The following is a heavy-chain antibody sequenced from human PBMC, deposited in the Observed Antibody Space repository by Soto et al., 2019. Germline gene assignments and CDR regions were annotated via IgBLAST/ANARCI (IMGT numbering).Heavy chain of an antibody. Sequence: EVQLLESGGGLVQPGGSLRLSCAAPGFTFSNYAMNWVRQAPGKGLEWVSVISGSGGSKYYADSVKGRFTISRDNSNNTLYLQMNSLRGEDTAVYYCARRSSGWYFDYWGQGTLVTVSS. CDR2: ISGSGGSK. CDR3: ARRSSGWYFDY. CDR1: GFTFSNYA. V-gene: IGHV3-23*01. D-gene: IGHD6-19*01. J-gene: IGHJ4*02.